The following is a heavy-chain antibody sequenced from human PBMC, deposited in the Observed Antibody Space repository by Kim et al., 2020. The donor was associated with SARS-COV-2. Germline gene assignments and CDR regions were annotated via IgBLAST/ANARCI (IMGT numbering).Heavy chain of an antibody. J-gene: IGHJ6*02. CDR3: ARDEQSGRAYHPMDF. Sequence: GGSLRLSCAGSGFPFTSYTMNWVRQAPGKGLEWVSSITSSSGFIYYADSVKGRFTISRNNAENSLFLQMNSLRAEDTAVYYCARDEQSGRAYHPMDFWG. CDR2: ITSSSGFI. CDR1: GFPFTSYT. V-gene: IGHV3-21*01. D-gene: IGHD3-10*01.